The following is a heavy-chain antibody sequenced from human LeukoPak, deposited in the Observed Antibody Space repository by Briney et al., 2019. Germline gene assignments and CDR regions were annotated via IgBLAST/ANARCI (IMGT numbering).Heavy chain of an antibody. J-gene: IGHJ4*02. CDR1: GFTFSSYA. D-gene: IGHD3-10*01. CDR3: ARDRAHFDY. Sequence: PGGPLRLSCAASGFTFSSYAMHWVRQAPGKGLEWVAVISYDGSNKYYADSVKGRFTISRDNSKNTLYLQMNSLRAEDTAVYYCARDRAHFDYWGRGTLVTVSS. CDR2: ISYDGSNK. V-gene: IGHV3-30*04.